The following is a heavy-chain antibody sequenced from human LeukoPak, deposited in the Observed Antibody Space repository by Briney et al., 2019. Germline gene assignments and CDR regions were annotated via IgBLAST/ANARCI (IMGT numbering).Heavy chain of an antibody. V-gene: IGHV4-39*07. CDR2: IYYSGST. Sequence: SETLSLTCTVSGGSISSSSYYWGWIRQPPGKGLEWIGSIYYSGSTYYNPSLKSRVTTSVDTSKNQFSLKLSSVTAADTAVYYCARDVSVAGRGYFDYWGQGTLVTVSS. CDR1: GGSISSSSYY. D-gene: IGHD6-19*01. J-gene: IGHJ4*02. CDR3: ARDVSVAGRGYFDY.